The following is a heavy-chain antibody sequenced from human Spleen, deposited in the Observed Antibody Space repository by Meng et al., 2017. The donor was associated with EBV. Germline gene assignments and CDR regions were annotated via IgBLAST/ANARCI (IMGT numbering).Heavy chain of an antibody. J-gene: IGHJ5*02. V-gene: IGHV2-5*02. CDR2: IYWDDDK. CDR1: GFFISTGGVG. Sequence: ITLQESGPPLLKPTRTLPLTCTFSGFFISTGGVGVGWFRQPPGKALEWLALIYWDDDKRYTLSLKSRLTITKDTSKNQVVLTMTNMDPVDTATYYCAYRQTVTTGWFDPWGQGTLVTVSS. D-gene: IGHD4-17*01. CDR3: AYRQTVTTGWFDP.